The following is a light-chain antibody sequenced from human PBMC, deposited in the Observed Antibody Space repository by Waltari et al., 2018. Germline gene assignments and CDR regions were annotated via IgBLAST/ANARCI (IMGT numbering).Light chain of an antibody. CDR2: DNT. CDR1: SSDIGSFG. J-gene: IGLJ2*01. CDR3: QSYDNTGRGSVL. Sequence: LTQPPSLSGAPGHRVTISCTGSSSDIGSFGVNWYQHHPGSVPRLLIYDNTNRPSGVPDRFSASKSDTSASLDIAGLQPDDEADYYCQSYDNTGRGSVLIGGGTRLTVL. V-gene: IGLV1-40*01.